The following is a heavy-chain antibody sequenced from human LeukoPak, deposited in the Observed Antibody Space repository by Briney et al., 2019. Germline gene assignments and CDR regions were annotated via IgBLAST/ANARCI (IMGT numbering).Heavy chain of an antibody. Sequence: PGASVKVSCRASGYTFTGYYVHWLRQAPGQGLEWMGWIHPNSGGTNYAQNFQGRVTMTRDTSISTAYMELSSLRSDDTAVYYCARDPAGSTSCFDPWGQGTLVTVSS. CDR1: GYTFTGYY. J-gene: IGHJ5*02. CDR3: ARDPAGSTSCFDP. V-gene: IGHV1-2*02. D-gene: IGHD2-2*01. CDR2: IHPNSGGT.